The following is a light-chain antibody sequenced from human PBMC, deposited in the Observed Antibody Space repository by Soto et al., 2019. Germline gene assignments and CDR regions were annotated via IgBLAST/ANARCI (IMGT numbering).Light chain of an antibody. V-gene: IGKV3-11*01. CDR1: QSVTNS. Sequence: PGDRATLSCRASQSVTNSLAWYQQKPGQAPRLLVYDASNRATGIPTRFSGSGSGTDFTLTISNLEPEDFAVYYCQQHISWPLTFGGGTKVEIK. CDR2: DAS. J-gene: IGKJ4*01. CDR3: QQHISWPLT.